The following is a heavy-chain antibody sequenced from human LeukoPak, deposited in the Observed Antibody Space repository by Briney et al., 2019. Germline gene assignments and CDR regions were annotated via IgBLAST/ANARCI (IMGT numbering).Heavy chain of an antibody. CDR3: ASDMEYSSSWWTYYYMDV. J-gene: IGHJ6*03. V-gene: IGHV4-39*07. CDR1: GGSNRSNSHY. D-gene: IGHD6-13*01. CDR2: IYYSGTT. Sequence: SETLSLTCTVSGGSNRSNSHYWGWIRRPPGKGLEWIGSIYYSGTTYYNPSLKSRVTISVDTSKNQFSLKLSSVTAADTAVYYCASDMEYSSSWWTYYYMDVWGKGTTVTVSS.